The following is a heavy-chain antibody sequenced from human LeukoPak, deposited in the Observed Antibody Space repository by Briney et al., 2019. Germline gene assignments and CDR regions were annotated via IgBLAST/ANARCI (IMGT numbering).Heavy chain of an antibody. J-gene: IGHJ6*03. CDR1: GFTFSNAW. D-gene: IGHD1-26*01. V-gene: IGHV3-21*01. CDR3: ARDQVYSGSYYGTYYYYYYMDV. Sequence: PGGSLRLSCAASGFTFSNAWMSWVRQAPGKGLEWVSSISSSSSYIYYADSVKGRFTISRDNAKNSLYLQMNSLRAEDTAVYYCARDQVYSGSYYGTYYYYYYMDVWGKGTTVTISS. CDR2: ISSSSSYI.